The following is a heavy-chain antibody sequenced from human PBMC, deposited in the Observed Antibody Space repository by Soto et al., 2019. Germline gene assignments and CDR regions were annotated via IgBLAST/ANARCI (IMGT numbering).Heavy chain of an antibody. D-gene: IGHD3-3*01. CDR2: IYYSGST. Sequence: ASETLSLTCAVSGDSISSGYHWCWIRQPPGKGLEWIGSIYYSGSTYYNPSLKSRVTISVDTSKNQFSLKLSSVTAADTAVYYCARGLRFLEWLLTNNWFDPWGQGTLVTVSS. V-gene: IGHV4-38-2*01. CDR3: ARGLRFLEWLLTNNWFDP. CDR1: GDSISSGYH. J-gene: IGHJ5*02.